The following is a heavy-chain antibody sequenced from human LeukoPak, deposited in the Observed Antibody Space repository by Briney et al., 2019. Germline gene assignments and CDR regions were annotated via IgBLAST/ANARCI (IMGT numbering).Heavy chain of an antibody. CDR3: ARGAQIVDTQNRFDP. Sequence: PSETLSLTCTLSGRSISIFYWSWVRQPAGKGLEWIGRLHTSESTNYNPSLKSRVSMSVDTSKNQFSLKLSSVSAEDTAVYYCARGAQIVDTQNRFDPWGQGTLVTVSS. CDR1: GRSISIFY. D-gene: IGHD5-18*01. J-gene: IGHJ5*02. V-gene: IGHV4-4*07. CDR2: LHTSEST.